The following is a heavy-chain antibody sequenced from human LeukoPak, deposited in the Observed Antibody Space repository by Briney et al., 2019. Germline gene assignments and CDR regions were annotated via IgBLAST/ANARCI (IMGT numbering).Heavy chain of an antibody. Sequence: GGSLRLSCAASGFTFSSYGMHWVRQAPGKGLEWVAVIGHDGSNKDYAGSVKGRFTVSRDNSKNTLYLEMNSLRVEDTAVYYCARDKSKGRYFDYWGQGTLVTVSS. V-gene: IGHV3-33*01. J-gene: IGHJ4*02. CDR2: IGHDGSNK. D-gene: IGHD3-16*02. CDR1: GFTFSSYG. CDR3: ARDKSKGRYFDY.